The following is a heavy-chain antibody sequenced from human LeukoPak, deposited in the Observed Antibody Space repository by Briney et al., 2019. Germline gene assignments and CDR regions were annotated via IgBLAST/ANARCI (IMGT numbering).Heavy chain of an antibody. CDR2: FDPEDGET. D-gene: IGHD3-16*02. J-gene: IGHJ4*02. V-gene: IGHV1-24*01. Sequence: ASVKVSCKVSGYTLTELSMHWVRQAPGKGLEWMGGFDPEDGETIYAQKFQGRVTMTEDTSTDTAYMELSSLRSEDTAVYYCATDTDHYDYVWGSYRFDYWGQGTLVTVSS. CDR1: GYTLTELS. CDR3: ATDTDHYDYVWGSYRFDY.